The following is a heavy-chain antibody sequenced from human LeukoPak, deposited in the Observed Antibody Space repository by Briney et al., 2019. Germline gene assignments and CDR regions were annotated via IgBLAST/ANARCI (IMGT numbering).Heavy chain of an antibody. V-gene: IGHV3-23*01. CDR1: GFTFSHYA. CDR3: AKDPETYSSRWFDS. J-gene: IGHJ5*01. D-gene: IGHD2-21*01. Sequence: PGGSLRLSCAASGFTFSHYAMSWVRQAPGKGLEWVSSLSDNGGSPYYADSVKGRFTISRDNPKNTLHLHLNSLRVEDTAVYYCAKDPETYSSRWFDSWGQGTLVTVSS. CDR2: LSDNGGSP.